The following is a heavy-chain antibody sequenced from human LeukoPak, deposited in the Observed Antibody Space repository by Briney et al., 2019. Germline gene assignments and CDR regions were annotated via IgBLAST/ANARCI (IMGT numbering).Heavy chain of an antibody. D-gene: IGHD4-17*01. CDR3: AREDYGTFDY. J-gene: IGHJ4*02. CDR1: GFTFSSYA. V-gene: IGHV3-30*01. Sequence: GGSLRLSCAASGFTFSSYAMHGVRQAPGKGLEWVAVISYDGSNKYYADSVKGRFTISRDNSKNTLYLQMNSLRAEDTAVYYCAREDYGTFDYWGQGTLVTVSS. CDR2: ISYDGSNK.